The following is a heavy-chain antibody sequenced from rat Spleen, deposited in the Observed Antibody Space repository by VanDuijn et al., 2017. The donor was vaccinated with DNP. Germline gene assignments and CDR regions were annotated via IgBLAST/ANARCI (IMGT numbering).Heavy chain of an antibody. CDR1: GFTFNNYW. CDR2: ISPSGGFT. Sequence: EVQLVESGGGLVQPGRSLKLSCVASGFTFNNYWMTWIRQVPGKGLEWVASISPSGGFTYYHDSVKGRFTVSRDNAKSSLYLQMDSLRSEDTATYYCARHDYSALFAYWGQGTLVTVSS. V-gene: IGHV5-31*01. J-gene: IGHJ3*01. D-gene: IGHD1-1*01. CDR3: ARHDYSALFAY.